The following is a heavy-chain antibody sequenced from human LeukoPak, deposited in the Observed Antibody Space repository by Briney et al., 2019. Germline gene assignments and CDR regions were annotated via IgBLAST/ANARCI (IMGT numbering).Heavy chain of an antibody. CDR2: IYPGDSDT. J-gene: IGHJ6*03. V-gene: IGHV5-51*01. CDR3: ARVPGHRYYNDSSGYMAPPTEGYYYYMDV. Sequence: GESLKISCKGSGYSITSYWIGWVRQLPGKGLEWMGIIYPGDSDTRYSPSFQGHVTISADKSISTAYLQWSSLKASGTAMYYCARVPGHRYYNDSSGYMAPPTEGYYYYMDVWGKGTTVTVSS. D-gene: IGHD3-22*01. CDR1: GYSITSYW.